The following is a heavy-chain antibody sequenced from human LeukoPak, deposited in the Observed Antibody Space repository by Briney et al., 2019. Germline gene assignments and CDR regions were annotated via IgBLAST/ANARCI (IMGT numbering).Heavy chain of an antibody. D-gene: IGHD5-18*01. CDR1: GFTFSSYA. Sequence: GGSLRLSCAASGFTFSSYAMHWVRQAPGKGLEWVAVISYDGSNKYYADSVKGRFTISRDNSKNTLYLQMNSLRAEDTAVYYCARDPDTAMVYYYYGMGVWGKGTTVTVSS. J-gene: IGHJ6*04. V-gene: IGHV3-30*04. CDR2: ISYDGSNK. CDR3: ARDPDTAMVYYYYGMGV.